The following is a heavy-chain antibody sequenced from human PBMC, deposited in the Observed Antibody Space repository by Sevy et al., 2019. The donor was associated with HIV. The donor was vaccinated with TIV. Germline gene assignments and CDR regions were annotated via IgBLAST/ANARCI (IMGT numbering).Heavy chain of an antibody. Sequence: GGSLRLSCAASGFPFSSYAMSWVRQAPGRGLEWVSTLIGCGRRTYYADSVTGRFIISRDNSRNTLYLQMNSLRAEDTAIYYCAKRRVQSGLSGGGANYGMDVCGRGTTVTVSS. CDR3: AKRRVQSGLSGGGANYGMDV. CDR1: GFPFSSYA. CDR2: LIGCGRRT. D-gene: IGHD2-8*02. J-gene: IGHJ6*02. V-gene: IGHV3-23*01.